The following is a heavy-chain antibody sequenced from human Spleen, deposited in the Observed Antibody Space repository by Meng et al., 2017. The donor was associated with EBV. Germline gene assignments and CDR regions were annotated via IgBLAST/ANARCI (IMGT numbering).Heavy chain of an antibody. Sequence: QLHLQEAGPGLWKPSETLSTTCTVSGGSISRTDYYWGWIRQPPGKELEWIGSIFYTGITYYNPSLKSRVTISVDTSRNQFSLRLTSVTAADTAVYYCARDPLIYGDYTDYWGQGTLVTVSS. CDR2: IFYTGIT. J-gene: IGHJ4*02. D-gene: IGHD4-17*01. V-gene: IGHV4-39*07. CDR3: ARDPLIYGDYTDY. CDR1: GGSISRTDYY.